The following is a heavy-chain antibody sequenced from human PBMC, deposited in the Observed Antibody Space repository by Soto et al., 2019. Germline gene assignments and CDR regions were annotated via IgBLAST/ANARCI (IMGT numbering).Heavy chain of an antibody. V-gene: IGHV3-21*01. CDR1: GFTFSSYS. J-gene: IGHJ5*02. CDR3: ARDLAAAGTVWFDP. Sequence: PGGPLSLSCAASGFTFSSYSMNWVRQAPGKGLEWVSSISSSSSYIYYADSVKGRFTISRDNAKNSLYLQMNSLRAEDTAVYYCARDLAAAGTVWFDPWGQGTLVTVSS. CDR2: ISSSSSYI. D-gene: IGHD6-13*01.